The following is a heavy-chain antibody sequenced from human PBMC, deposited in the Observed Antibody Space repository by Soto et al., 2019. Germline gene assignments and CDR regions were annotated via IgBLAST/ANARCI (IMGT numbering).Heavy chain of an antibody. V-gene: IGHV3-30-3*02. Sequence: GGSLRLSCAASGFTYSTYTMHWVRQAPGKGLEWVAVISYDGNNKFYADSVKGRFTISRDSTKQTLYLQMNSLRPDDTAMYYCAKNRGAGSLSNWSFASWGRGSLVTVSS. CDR2: ISYDGNNK. CDR3: AKNRGAGSLSNWSFAS. CDR1: GFTYSTYT. D-gene: IGHD1-26*01. J-gene: IGHJ2*01.